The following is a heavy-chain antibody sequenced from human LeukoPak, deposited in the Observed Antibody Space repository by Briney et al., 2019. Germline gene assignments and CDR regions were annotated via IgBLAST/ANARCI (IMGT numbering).Heavy chain of an antibody. J-gene: IGHJ5*02. V-gene: IGHV4-39*01. CDR3: ARQSSGYYYGWFDP. Sequence: SETLSLTCTVSGGSILDSTYYWAWIRQPPGKGLEWIATIFCNGNTHYNPSLKSRVTMSVDTVKNQFSLNLNSVTAADTAVYYCARQSSGYYYGWFDPWGQGTLVTVSS. CDR1: GGSILDSTYY. CDR2: IFCNGNT. D-gene: IGHD3-22*01.